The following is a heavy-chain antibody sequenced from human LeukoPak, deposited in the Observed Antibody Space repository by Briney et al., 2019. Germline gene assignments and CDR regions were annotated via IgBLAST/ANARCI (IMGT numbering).Heavy chain of an antibody. CDR2: ISGSGGST. D-gene: IGHD4-11*01. J-gene: IGHJ6*03. Sequence: GGSLRLSCAASGFTFSSYAMSWVRQAPGKGLEWVSAISGSGGSTYYADSVKGRFTISRDNSKNTLYLQMNSLRAEDTAVYYCAKDYSNYPDYYYYYMDVWGKGTTVTASS. V-gene: IGHV3-23*01. CDR3: AKDYSNYPDYYYYYMDV. CDR1: GFTFSSYA.